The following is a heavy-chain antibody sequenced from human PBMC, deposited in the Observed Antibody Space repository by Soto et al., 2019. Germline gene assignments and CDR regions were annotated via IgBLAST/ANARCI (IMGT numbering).Heavy chain of an antibody. CDR3: AKSQEIGTHFFDS. CDR1: GFTFSGFD. D-gene: IGHD6-13*01. CDR2: IGTAGDT. J-gene: IGHJ4*02. Sequence: GGSLRLSCEAPGFTFSGFDMHWVRQPTGKGLEWVSSIGTAGDTYYAVSVKGRFTISRDNAKNSLSLQMNSLRAGDMAVYFCAKSQEIGTHFFDSWGQGTQVTVSS. V-gene: IGHV3-13*01.